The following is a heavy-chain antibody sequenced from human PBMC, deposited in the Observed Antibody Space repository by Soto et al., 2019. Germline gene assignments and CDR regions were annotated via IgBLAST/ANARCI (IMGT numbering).Heavy chain of an antibody. Sequence: EVQLVDSGGGLVKPGGSLRLSCAASGFTFSTYSMNWVRQAPGKGLEWVSSISSGSSYIYYADSVKGRFTISRENAKNSLYLQMNSLRAEDTALYYCARGDYGDYEDAFDIWGQGTMVTVSS. CDR3: ARGDYGDYEDAFDI. CDR1: GFTFSTYS. CDR2: ISSGSSYI. D-gene: IGHD4-17*01. J-gene: IGHJ3*02. V-gene: IGHV3-21*01.